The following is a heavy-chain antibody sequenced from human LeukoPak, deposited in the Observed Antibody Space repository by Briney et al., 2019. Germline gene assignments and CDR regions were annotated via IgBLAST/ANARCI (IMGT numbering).Heavy chain of an antibody. V-gene: IGHV4-59*01. CDR3: ARQKRIVVVPAAKDYYYYMDV. CDR2: IYYSGST. J-gene: IGHJ6*03. Sequence: SETLSLTCAVYGGSFTSYYWSWIRQPPGKGLEWIGYIYYSGSTNYNPSLKSRVTISVDTSKNQFSLKLSSVTAADTAVYYCARQKRIVVVPAAKDYYYYMDVWGKGTTVTVSS. CDR1: GGSFTSYY. D-gene: IGHD2-2*01.